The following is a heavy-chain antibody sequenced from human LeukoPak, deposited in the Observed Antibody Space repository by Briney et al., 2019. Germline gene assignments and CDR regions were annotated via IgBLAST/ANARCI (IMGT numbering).Heavy chain of an antibody. J-gene: IGHJ4*02. Sequence: GGSLRLSCAASGFTFSSYGMLWVRQAPGKGLEWVAVISYDGSNKYYADSVKGRFTISRDNSKNTLYLQMNSLRAEDTAVYYCAKEATDSSGYSDDYWGQGTLVTVSS. CDR1: GFTFSSYG. CDR2: ISYDGSNK. D-gene: IGHD3-22*01. CDR3: AKEATDSSGYSDDY. V-gene: IGHV3-30*18.